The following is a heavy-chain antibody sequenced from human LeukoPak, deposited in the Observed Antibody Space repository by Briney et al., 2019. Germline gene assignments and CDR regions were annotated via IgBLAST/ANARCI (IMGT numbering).Heavy chain of an antibody. CDR3: ASTPDYGDYVSGGGFDY. V-gene: IGHV4-59*01. CDR1: GGSISSYY. Sequence: SETLSLTCTVSGGSISSYYWSWIRQPPGKGLEWIGYIYYSGTTNYNPSLKSRVTISVDTSKNQFSLKLSSVTAADTAVYYCASTPDYGDYVSGGGFDYWGQGTLVTVSS. J-gene: IGHJ4*02. D-gene: IGHD4-17*01. CDR2: IYYSGTT.